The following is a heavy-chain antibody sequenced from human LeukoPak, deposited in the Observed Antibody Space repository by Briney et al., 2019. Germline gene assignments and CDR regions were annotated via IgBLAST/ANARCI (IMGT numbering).Heavy chain of an antibody. D-gene: IGHD2-21*02. CDR1: GYSFTTYW. CDR3: ARLRPPYCGGDCYSGFDY. V-gene: IGHV5-51*01. CDR2: IYPGDSDT. J-gene: IGHJ4*02. Sequence: GESLKISCKASGYSFTTYWIGWVRQMPGKGLEWMGIIYPGDSDTRYSPSFQGQVTISADKSISTAYLQWSSLKASDTAMYYCARLRPPYCGGDCYSGFDYWGQGTLVTVSS.